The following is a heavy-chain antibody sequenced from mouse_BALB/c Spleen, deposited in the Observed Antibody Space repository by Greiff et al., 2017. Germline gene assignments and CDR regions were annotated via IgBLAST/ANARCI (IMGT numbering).Heavy chain of an antibody. V-gene: IGHV2-9*02. CDR2: IWAGGST. J-gene: IGHJ3*01. D-gene: IGHD3-2*01. CDR3: ARETARATGFAY. CDR1: GFSLTSYG. Sequence: QVQLKESGPGLVAPSQSLSITCTVSGFSLTSYGVHWVRQPPGKGLEWLGVIWAGGSTNYNSALMSRLSISKDNSKSQVFLKMNSLQTDDTAMYYCARETARATGFAYWGQGTLVTVSA.